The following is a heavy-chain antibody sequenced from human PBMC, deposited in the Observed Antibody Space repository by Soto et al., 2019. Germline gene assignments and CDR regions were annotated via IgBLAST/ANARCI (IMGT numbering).Heavy chain of an antibody. V-gene: IGHV3-23*01. Sequence: EVQLLESGGGLVQPGGSLRLSCAPSGFTFSTYTMTWVRQAPGKGLEWVSAISGSGVSTHYADSVKGRFTISRDNSKNTLYLQMNSLRAEDTAVYYCGKGQASIAVDWFDPWGQGTLVTVSS. D-gene: IGHD6-19*01. CDR3: GKGQASIAVDWFDP. CDR1: GFTFSTYT. CDR2: ISGSGVST. J-gene: IGHJ5*02.